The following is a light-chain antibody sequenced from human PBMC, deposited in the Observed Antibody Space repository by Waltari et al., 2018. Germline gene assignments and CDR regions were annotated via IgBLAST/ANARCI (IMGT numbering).Light chain of an antibody. J-gene: IGLJ1*01. CDR2: DND. CDR3: ATWEGSQRV. CDR1: NFNIGSNS. Sequence: SVVTQPLSASGTTGQRVTISCSRSNFNIGSNSVYWFQQLPGGAPKLLMYDNDQRPAGVPDRFSASKSGTSASLAISALQSGDEADYYCATWEGSQRVFGTGTKVTVL. V-gene: IGLV1-44*01.